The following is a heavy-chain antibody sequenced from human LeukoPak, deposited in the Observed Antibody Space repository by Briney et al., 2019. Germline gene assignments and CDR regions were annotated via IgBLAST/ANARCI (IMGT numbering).Heavy chain of an antibody. CDR3: AREISRFGI. V-gene: IGHV3-66*01. J-gene: IGHJ4*02. D-gene: IGHD3-16*01. CDR1: GFTVSSSNY. Sequence: GGSLRLSCAASGFTVSSSNYMNWVRPAPGKGLEWVSGIYTGGTTYYTDSVKGRFTISRDNPNNTLYLQMHSLRAEDTAVYYCAREISRFGIWGQGTLVTVSS. CDR2: IYTGGTT.